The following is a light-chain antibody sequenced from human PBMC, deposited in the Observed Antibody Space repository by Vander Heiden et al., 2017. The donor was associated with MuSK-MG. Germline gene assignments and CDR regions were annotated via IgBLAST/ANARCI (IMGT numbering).Light chain of an antibody. J-gene: IGLJ2*01. CDR1: SSDVGGYNY. V-gene: IGLV2-14*01. Sequence: QSALTQPASVSGSPGQSITISCTGTSSDVGGYNYVSWYQQQPGKAPKLMIYDVSHRPSGVSNRFSGSKSGNTASLTVSGLQAEDEADYYCSSYTSSDTLVFGGGTKLTVL. CDR3: SSYTSSDTLV. CDR2: DVS.